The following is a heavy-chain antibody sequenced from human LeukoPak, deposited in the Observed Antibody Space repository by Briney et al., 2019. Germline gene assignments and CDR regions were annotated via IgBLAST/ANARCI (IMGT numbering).Heavy chain of an antibody. V-gene: IGHV3-23*01. CDR1: GFTFSSYA. J-gene: IGHJ4*02. Sequence: GGSLGLSCAASGFTFSSYAMSWVRQAPGKGLEWVSAISGSGGSTYYADSVKGRFTISRDNSKNTLYLQMNSLRAEDTAVYYCAKAHEHYDILTGYRSPVDYWGQGTLVTVSS. D-gene: IGHD3-9*01. CDR3: AKAHEHYDILTGYRSPVDY. CDR2: ISGSGGST.